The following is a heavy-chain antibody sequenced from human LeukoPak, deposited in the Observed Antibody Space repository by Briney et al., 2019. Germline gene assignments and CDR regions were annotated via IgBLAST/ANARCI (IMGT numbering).Heavy chain of an antibody. V-gene: IGHV3-7*01. CDR1: GFTFTSYW. CDR3: ARRLHSSPRSTLDY. D-gene: IGHD2-2*01. Sequence: GGSLRLSCAASGFTFTSYWMTWVRQAPGKGLEWVANIKQDGSEKNYVDSVKGRFTISRDNAKNSLYLQMNSLRAEDTAVYYCARRLHSSPRSTLDYWGQGTLVTVSS. CDR2: IKQDGSEK. J-gene: IGHJ4*02.